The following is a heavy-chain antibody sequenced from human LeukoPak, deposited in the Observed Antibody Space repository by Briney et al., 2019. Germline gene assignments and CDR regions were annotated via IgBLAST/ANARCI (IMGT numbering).Heavy chain of an antibody. J-gene: IGHJ4*02. CDR2: IKSKTDGGTT. V-gene: IGHV3-15*01. D-gene: IGHD4-17*01. CDR3: TSDYGDYAD. CDR1: GFTFSDPW. Sequence: GGSLRLSCAVSGFTFSDPWMSWVRQTPGKGLEWVGRIKSKTDGGTTDYAAPVKGRFSISRDDSKNTLYLEMNSLKTEDTAVYYCTSDYGDYADWGQGTLVTVSS.